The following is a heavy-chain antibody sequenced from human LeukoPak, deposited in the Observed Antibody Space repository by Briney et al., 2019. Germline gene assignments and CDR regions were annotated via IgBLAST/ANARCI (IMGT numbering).Heavy chain of an antibody. CDR1: GFTFSSYA. Sequence: GGSLRLSCAASGFTFSSYAMSWVRQAPGKGLEWVSGISDSGGSTYYADSVKGRFAISRDNSKNTLFLQMNSLRAEDTAVYYCAKGRYSGFTSVFDYWGQGTLVTVSS. CDR3: AKGRYSGFTSVFDY. D-gene: IGHD5-12*01. J-gene: IGHJ4*02. CDR2: ISDSGGST. V-gene: IGHV3-23*01.